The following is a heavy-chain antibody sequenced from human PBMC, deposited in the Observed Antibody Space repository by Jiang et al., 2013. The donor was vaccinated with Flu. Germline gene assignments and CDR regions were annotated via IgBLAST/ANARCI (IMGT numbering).Heavy chain of an antibody. J-gene: IGHJ3*02. V-gene: IGHV1-69-2*01. D-gene: IGHD2/OR15-2a*01. CDR1: GYTFTDYY. CDR3: AIIGRSTWHDAFDI. Sequence: GAEVKKPGTTVKITCKVSGYTFTDYYMHWVQQAPGKGLEWMGLVDPGDGETMYAEKFQGRVTITADTSIDTAYMELSSLRSEDTAVYYCAIIGRSTWHDAFDIWGQGTMVTVSA. CDR2: VDPGDGET.